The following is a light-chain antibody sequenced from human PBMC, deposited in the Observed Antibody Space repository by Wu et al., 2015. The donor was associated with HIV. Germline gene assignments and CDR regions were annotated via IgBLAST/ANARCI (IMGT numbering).Light chain of an antibody. CDR1: QSVDRSY. Sequence: EIVLTQSPGTLSLSPGERATLSCRASQSVDRSYLAWYQQRPGQAPRLLIYDASTRATGIPARFTGRGSGTEFTLTISSMQSEDFAVYYCHQYNDWPQTFGQGTKVEI. J-gene: IGKJ1*01. V-gene: IGKV3-15*01. CDR2: DAS. CDR3: HQYNDWPQT.